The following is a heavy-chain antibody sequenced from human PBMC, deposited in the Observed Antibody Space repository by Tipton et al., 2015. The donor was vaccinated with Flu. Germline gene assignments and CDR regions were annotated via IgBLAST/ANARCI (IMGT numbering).Heavy chain of an antibody. J-gene: IGHJ4*02. CDR1: GYSISSGYY. V-gene: IGHV4-38-2*01. CDR2: TYHSGST. CDR3: ARHTGDSVRGIIDY. Sequence: TLSLTCVVSGYSISSGYYWGWVRQPPGRGLEWIGTTYHSGSTYYNPSLKSRVTISVDTSKNQFSLKLSSVTAADTAVYYCARHTGDSVRGIIDYWGQGTLVTVSS. D-gene: IGHD3-10*02.